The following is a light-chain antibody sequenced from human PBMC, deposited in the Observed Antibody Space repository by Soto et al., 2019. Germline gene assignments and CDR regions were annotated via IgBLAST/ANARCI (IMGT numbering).Light chain of an antibody. Sequence: EIVLTQSPCTLSFSPLEGSTLSCRASQSVGGTFLAWYQQKGGQAPRLLIHGASNRATGIPDRFSGSGSGTDFTLTISRLEPEDFAVYYCQQYGGSPRTFGQGTKVDIK. CDR2: GAS. V-gene: IGKV3-20*01. CDR1: QSVGGTF. CDR3: QQYGGSPRT. J-gene: IGKJ1*01.